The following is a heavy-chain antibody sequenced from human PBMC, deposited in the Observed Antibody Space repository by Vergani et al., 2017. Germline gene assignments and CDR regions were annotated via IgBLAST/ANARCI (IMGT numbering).Heavy chain of an antibody. CDR2: IITFFGTT. D-gene: IGHD3-9*01. J-gene: IGHJ4*02. Sequence: QVQLVQSGAEVKKPGSSVKVSCKASGGTFSSYAISWVRQAPGQGLEWMGRIITFFGTTDYAQKFQGRVTMTRDTSTSTVYMELSSLRSEDTAIYYCARGDYGILTGYRYWGQGTLVTVSA. CDR3: ARGDYGILTGYRY. V-gene: IGHV1-69*06. CDR1: GGTFSSYA.